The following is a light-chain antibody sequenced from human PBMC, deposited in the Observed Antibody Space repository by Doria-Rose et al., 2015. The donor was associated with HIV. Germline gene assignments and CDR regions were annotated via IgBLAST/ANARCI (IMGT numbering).Light chain of an antibody. V-gene: IGKV1-8*01. J-gene: IGKJ5*01. CDR1: QGISSY. CDR3: QQYYSYPRA. CDR2: AAS. Sequence: TGDRVTITCRASQGISSYLAWYQQKPGKAPNLLIYAASTLQSGVPSRFGGSGSGADFTLTISCLQSEDFATYYCQQYYSYPRAFGQGTRLEIK.